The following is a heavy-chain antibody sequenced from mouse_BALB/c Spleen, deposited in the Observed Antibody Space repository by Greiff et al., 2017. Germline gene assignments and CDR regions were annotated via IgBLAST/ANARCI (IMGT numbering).Heavy chain of an antibody. J-gene: IGHJ3*01. CDR2: ISDGGSYT. Sequence: EVQVVESGGGLVKPGGSLKLSCAASGFTFSDYYMYWVRQTPEKRLEWVATISDGGSYTYYPDSVKGRFTISRDNAKNNLYLQMSSLKSEDTAMYYCAREGQLGLTWFAYWGQGTLVTVSA. D-gene: IGHD3-2*01. CDR3: AREGQLGLTWFAY. V-gene: IGHV5-4*02. CDR1: GFTFSDYY.